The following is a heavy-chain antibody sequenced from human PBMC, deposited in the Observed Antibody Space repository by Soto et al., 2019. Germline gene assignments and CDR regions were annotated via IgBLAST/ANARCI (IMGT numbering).Heavy chain of an antibody. CDR3: ARGASIPDCSGGSCYSDDAFDI. Sequence: XSVKVSCKASGYPFTSYDINWVRQATGQGLEWMGWMNPNSGNTGYAQKFQGRVTMTRNTSISTAYMELSSLRSEDTAVYYCARGASIPDCSGGSCYSDDAFDIWGQGTMVTVSS. V-gene: IGHV1-8*01. D-gene: IGHD2-15*01. J-gene: IGHJ3*02. CDR2: MNPNSGNT. CDR1: GYPFTSYD.